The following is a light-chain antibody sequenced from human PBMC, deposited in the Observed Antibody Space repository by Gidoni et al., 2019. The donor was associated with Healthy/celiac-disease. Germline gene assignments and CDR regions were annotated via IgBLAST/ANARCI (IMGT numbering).Light chain of an antibody. J-gene: IGKJ2*01. V-gene: IGKV4-1*01. CDR1: QSVLYSSNNKNY. Sequence: QSVLYSSNNKNYLAWYQQKPGQPPKLLIYWASTRESGVPDRFSGSGSGTDFTLTISSLQAEDVAVYYCQQYYSTPRTFXQXTKLEIK. CDR2: WAS. CDR3: QQYYSTPRT.